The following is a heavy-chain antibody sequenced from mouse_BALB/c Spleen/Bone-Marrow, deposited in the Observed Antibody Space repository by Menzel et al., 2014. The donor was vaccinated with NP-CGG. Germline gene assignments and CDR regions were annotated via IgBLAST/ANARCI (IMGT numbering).Heavy chain of an antibody. CDR3: ASSFITTAYYFDY. J-gene: IGHJ2*01. CDR2: INPYNGDT. CDR1: GYSFTGYF. D-gene: IGHD1-2*01. V-gene: IGHV1-20*02. Sequence: EVQGVESGPELVKPGASVKISCKASGYSFTGYFMNWVMRSHGKSLEWIGRINPYNGDTSYNQKFKGKATLTVDKSSSTAHMELRSLASEDSAVYYCASSFITTAYYFDYWGQGTTLTVSS.